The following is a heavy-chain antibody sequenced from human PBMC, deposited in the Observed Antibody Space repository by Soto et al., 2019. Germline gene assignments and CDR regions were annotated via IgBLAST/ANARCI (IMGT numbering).Heavy chain of an antibody. D-gene: IGHD7-27*01. CDR1: GYTFTSYG. V-gene: IGHV1-18*01. CDR3: ARSHITGVLQHNWFDP. Sequence: QVQLVQSGAEVKKPGASVKVSCKAAGYTFTSYGISWVRQAPGQGLEWMGWISAYNGNTNYAQKLQGRVTMTTDTSASTAYIETRSLRSHDTAVYYCARSHITGVLQHNWFDPWGQGTLVTVSS. J-gene: IGHJ5*02. CDR2: ISAYNGNT.